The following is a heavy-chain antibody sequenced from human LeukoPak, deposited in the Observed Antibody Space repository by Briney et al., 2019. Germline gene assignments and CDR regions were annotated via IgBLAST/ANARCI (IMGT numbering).Heavy chain of an antibody. CDR1: GYTFTNYG. V-gene: IGHV1-18*01. J-gene: IGHJ4*02. D-gene: IGHD3-10*01. Sequence: ASVKVSCKSSGYTFTNYGISWVRQAPGQGLEWMGWISAYNGNTYYAQNLQGRVTMTTDTSTSTAYMEVRSLRSDDTAVYYCARDVRGKTDSIIMPFDYWGQGTLVTVSS. CDR2: ISAYNGNT. CDR3: ARDVRGKTDSIIMPFDY.